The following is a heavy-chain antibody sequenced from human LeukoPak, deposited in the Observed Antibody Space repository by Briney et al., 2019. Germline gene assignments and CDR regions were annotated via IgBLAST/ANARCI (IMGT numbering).Heavy chain of an antibody. V-gene: IGHV3-48*03. Sequence: HPGGSLRLSCATSGFTFGSYEMNWVRQAPGKGLEWVSYISSSSRTIYYADSVKGRFTISRDNAKESLYLQMNSLRAEDTAVYYCARNPIVGATTWFDPWGQGTLVTVSS. CDR2: ISSSSRTI. J-gene: IGHJ5*02. CDR3: ARNPIVGATTWFDP. CDR1: GFTFGSYE. D-gene: IGHD1-26*01.